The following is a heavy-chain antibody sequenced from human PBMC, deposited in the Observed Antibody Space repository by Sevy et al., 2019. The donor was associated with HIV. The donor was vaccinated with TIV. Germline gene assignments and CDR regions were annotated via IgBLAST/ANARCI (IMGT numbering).Heavy chain of an antibody. CDR3: ARIPFLYGSAY. CDR2: ISPSGNNI. D-gene: IGHD3-10*01. Sequence: GGSLRLSCAASGFPFSSYEMHWVRQAPGKGLEWVSKISPSGNNIKYADSVQGRLTISRDNDKNSLYLEMNSLRAEDTAVYYCARIPFLYGSAYWGQGTLVTVSS. V-gene: IGHV3-48*03. J-gene: IGHJ4*02. CDR1: GFPFSSYE.